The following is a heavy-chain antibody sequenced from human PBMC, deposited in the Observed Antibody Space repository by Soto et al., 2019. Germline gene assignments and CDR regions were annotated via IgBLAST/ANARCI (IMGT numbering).Heavy chain of an antibody. D-gene: IGHD2-8*01. CDR2: IYYSGST. V-gene: IGHV4-31*03. CDR1: GGSISSGGYY. J-gene: IGHJ5*02. Sequence: PSETLSLTCTVSGGSISSGGYYWSWIRQHPGKGLEWIGYIYYSGSTYYNPSLKSRVTISVDTSKNQFSLKLSSVTAADTAVYYCARENAVSGDWFDPWGQGTLVTVSS. CDR3: ARENAVSGDWFDP.